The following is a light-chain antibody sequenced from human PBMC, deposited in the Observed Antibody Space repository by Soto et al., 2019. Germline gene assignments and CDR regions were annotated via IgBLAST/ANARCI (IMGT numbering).Light chain of an antibody. CDR2: GAS. Sequence: IVRTRSPSTLSVSPGDIANLSCRASQSVSSSYLAWYQQKPGQAPRLLIYGASTRATGLPARFSGSGSGTEFTLTISSLLSEDFAVYYCQQYGNWPFTFGQGTRLEIK. V-gene: IGKV3-15*01. CDR3: QQYGNWPFT. J-gene: IGKJ5*01. CDR1: QSVSSSY.